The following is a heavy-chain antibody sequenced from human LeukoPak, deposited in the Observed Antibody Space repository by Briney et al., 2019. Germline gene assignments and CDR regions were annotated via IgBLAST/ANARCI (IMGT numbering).Heavy chain of an antibody. Sequence: PGGSLRLSCAASGFTFSSYNMNWVRQAPGKGLEWVANIKQDGSEKYYVDSVKGRFTISRDNAKNSLYLQMNSLRAEDTAVYYCASIMGIAAAVGYWGQGTLVTVSS. D-gene: IGHD6-13*01. CDR3: ASIMGIAAAVGY. J-gene: IGHJ4*02. V-gene: IGHV3-7*01. CDR2: IKQDGSEK. CDR1: GFTFSSYN.